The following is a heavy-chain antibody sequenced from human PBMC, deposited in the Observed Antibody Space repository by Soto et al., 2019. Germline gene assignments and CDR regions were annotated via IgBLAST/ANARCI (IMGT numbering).Heavy chain of an antibody. CDR2: IYSGGST. CDR1: GFTVSSNY. Sequence: EVQLVETGGGLIQPGGSLRLSCAASGFTVSSNYMSWVRQAPGKGLGWVSVIYSGGSTYYADSVKGGFTISRDNSKNTLNIQMNSLRAEVTAVYYCARDTNGEVRGAYNYRMDVWGQGTTVTVSS. D-gene: IGHD2-8*01. CDR3: ARDTNGEVRGAYNYRMDV. J-gene: IGHJ6*02. V-gene: IGHV3-53*02.